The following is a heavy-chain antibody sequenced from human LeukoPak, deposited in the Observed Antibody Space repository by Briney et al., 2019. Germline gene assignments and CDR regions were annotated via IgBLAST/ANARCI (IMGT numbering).Heavy chain of an antibody. CDR1: VCTFSSYS. CDR3: CRRRALWIVVVPAATRDNWFDP. J-gene: IGHJ5*02. V-gene: IGHV1-46*01. Sequence: SVQVSCKACVCTFSSYSFSWLGQPPGHGLEWMGIINFSGGSTIYSQKFQGRVTMTRDTSTSTVLLELSSLVSDDNALYYCCRRRALWIVVVPAATRDNWFDPWGQKTLVTVSS. D-gene: IGHD2-2*01. CDR2: INFSGGST.